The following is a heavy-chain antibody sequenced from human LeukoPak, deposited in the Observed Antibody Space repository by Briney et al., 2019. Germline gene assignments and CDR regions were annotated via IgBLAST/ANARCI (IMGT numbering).Heavy chain of an antibody. V-gene: IGHV3-30*04. CDR3: VRDFASGSYYNLFDY. CDR2: ISYDATNE. CDR1: GFTFNLFS. D-gene: IGHD3-10*01. J-gene: IGHJ4*02. Sequence: PGGSLRLSCAASGFTFNLFSMYWVRQFPGKGLEWVAVISYDATNEYYADSVKGRFTISRDDSKSTLYLQMNSLRAEDTAVYYCVRDFASGSYYNLFDYWGQGTLVTVSS.